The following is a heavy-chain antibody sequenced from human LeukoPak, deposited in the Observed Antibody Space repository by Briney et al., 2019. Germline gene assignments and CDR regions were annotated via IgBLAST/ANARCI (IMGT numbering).Heavy chain of an antibody. CDR1: DYTFTSYG. J-gene: IGHJ6*02. CDR2: ISAYNGNT. D-gene: IGHD3-10*01. V-gene: IGHV1-18*01. Sequence: ASVKVSCKASDYTFTSYGISWVRQAPGQGLEWMGWISAYNGNTNYAQKLQGRVTMTTDTSTSTAYMELRSLRSDDTAVYYCARGDYYGSGSYYPNYYGMDVWGQGTTVTVSS. CDR3: ARGDYYGSGSYYPNYYGMDV.